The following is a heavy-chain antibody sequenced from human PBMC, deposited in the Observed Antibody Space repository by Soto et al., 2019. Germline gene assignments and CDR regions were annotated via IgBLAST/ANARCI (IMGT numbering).Heavy chain of an antibody. Sequence: QVQLVESGGGVVQPGRSLRLSCAASGFTFSSYGMHWVRQAPGKGLEWVAVISYDGSNKYYADSVKGRFTISRDNSKXXXXXXXXXXXXXXXXXXXXXXXXXXXXXXXXGXMDVWGQGTTVTVSS. CDR1: GFTFSSYG. J-gene: IGHJ6*02. CDR2: ISYDGSNK. CDR3: XXXXXXXXXXXXGXMDV. V-gene: IGHV3-30*03.